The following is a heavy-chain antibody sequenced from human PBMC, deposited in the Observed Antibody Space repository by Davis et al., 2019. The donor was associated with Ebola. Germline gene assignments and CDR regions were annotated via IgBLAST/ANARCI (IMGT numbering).Heavy chain of an antibody. CDR2: IIPILNVA. J-gene: IGHJ5*02. CDR1: GGTLSSYN. Sequence: SVKVSCKASGGTLSSYNINWVRQAPGQGLELMGRIIPILNVANYAQKFQGRVTVTADKSTRTVYMELSSLRSEDTAVYYCARGTTAPNADANWFDPWGQGTLVTVSS. D-gene: IGHD2-8*01. CDR3: ARGTTAPNADANWFDP. V-gene: IGHV1-69*02.